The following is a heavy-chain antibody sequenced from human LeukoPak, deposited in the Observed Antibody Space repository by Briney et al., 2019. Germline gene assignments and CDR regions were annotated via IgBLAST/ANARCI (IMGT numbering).Heavy chain of an antibody. CDR2: IRSKANSHAT. Sequence: GGSLRLSCAASGFTFSGSAMHWVRQASGQGLEWVGRIRSKANSHATAYAASVKGRFTISRDDSKNIAYLQMNSLKTEDTAVYYCTRHDTTIFGVVIDYWGQGTLVTVSS. V-gene: IGHV3-73*01. CDR3: TRHDTTIFGVVIDY. D-gene: IGHD3-3*01. CDR1: GFTFSGSA. J-gene: IGHJ4*02.